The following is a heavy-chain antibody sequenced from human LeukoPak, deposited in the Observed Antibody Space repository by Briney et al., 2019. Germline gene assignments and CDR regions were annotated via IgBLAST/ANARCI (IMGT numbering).Heavy chain of an antibody. D-gene: IGHD3-9*01. CDR2: IHYSGIT. Sequence: PSETLSLTCTVSGGSISSYYWSWIRQPPGKGLEWIGYIHYSGITNYNPSLKSRVTISVDTSKNQFSLKLNSVTAGDTAVYYCANFFDWVFDYWGQGTLVTVSS. J-gene: IGHJ4*02. V-gene: IGHV4-59*01. CDR3: ANFFDWVFDY. CDR1: GGSISSYY.